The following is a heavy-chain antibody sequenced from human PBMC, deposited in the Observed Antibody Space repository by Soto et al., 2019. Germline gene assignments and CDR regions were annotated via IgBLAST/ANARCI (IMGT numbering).Heavy chain of an antibody. D-gene: IGHD4-17*01. CDR1: GFTVSSNY. CDR3: ARDGGGDDYGDYSDY. Sequence: EVQLVESGGGLVQPGGSLRLSCAASGFTVSSNYMSWVRQAPGKGLEWVSVIYSGGSTYYADSVKGRFTISRDNSKHTLYLQMNSLRAEDTAVYYCARDGGGDDYGDYSDYWGQGTLVTVSS. V-gene: IGHV3-66*01. J-gene: IGHJ4*02. CDR2: IYSGGST.